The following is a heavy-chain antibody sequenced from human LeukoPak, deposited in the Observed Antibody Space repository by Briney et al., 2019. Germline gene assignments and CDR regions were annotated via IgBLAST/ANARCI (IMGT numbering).Heavy chain of an antibody. CDR3: ARVVGGGSEY. CDR1: GGSISSGSYY. Sequence: PSETLSLTCTVSGGSISSGSYYWGWIRQPPEKGLEWIGSIYYSGSTYYNPSLKSRVTISVDTSKNQFSLKLSSVTAADTAVYYCARVVGGGSEYWGQGTLVTVSS. J-gene: IGHJ4*02. V-gene: IGHV4-39*07. D-gene: IGHD1-26*01. CDR2: IYYSGST.